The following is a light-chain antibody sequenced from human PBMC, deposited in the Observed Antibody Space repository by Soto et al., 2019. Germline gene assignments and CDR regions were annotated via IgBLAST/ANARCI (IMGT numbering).Light chain of an antibody. V-gene: IGKV3-20*01. Sequence: ESVLTQSPGTLSLSPGERATLSCRATQSVTNNYFAWYQQRPGQSPRLLIYGVSSRAPDIPDRLSGSGSGTDFTLTISRLEPEYFVVYYCQQYSSLPHTFGQGTKLEVK. CDR2: GVS. CDR1: QSVTNNY. CDR3: QQYSSLPHT. J-gene: IGKJ2*01.